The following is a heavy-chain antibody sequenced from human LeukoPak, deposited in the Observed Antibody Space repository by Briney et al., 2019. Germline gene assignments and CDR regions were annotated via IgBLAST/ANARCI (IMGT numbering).Heavy chain of an antibody. CDR3: ARVGEYSSSSGRGDDAFDI. CDR2: ISYDGSNK. CDR1: GFTFSSYA. Sequence: GGSLRLSCAASGFTFSSYAMHWVRQDPGKGLEWVAVISYDGSNKYYADSVKGRFPISRDNSKNTLYLQMNSLRAEDTAVYYCARVGEYSSSSGRGDDAFDIWGQGTMVTVSS. V-gene: IGHV3-30*01. J-gene: IGHJ3*02. D-gene: IGHD6-6*01.